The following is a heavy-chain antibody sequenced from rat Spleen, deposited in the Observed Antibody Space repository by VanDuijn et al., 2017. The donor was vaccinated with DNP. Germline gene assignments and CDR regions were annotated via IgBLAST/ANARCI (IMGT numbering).Heavy chain of an antibody. CDR2: INPDGSNT. CDR3: TKDLQWYAMDA. J-gene: IGHJ4*01. D-gene: IGHD1-1*01. V-gene: IGHV5-58*01. Sequence: EVQLVESGGGLVQPGRSLKLSCEASGFTFNTYWMFWIRQAPGKGLEWVASINPDGSNTYCQDSVKGRFTISRDNAENTVYLEMNSLRSEDTATYYCTKDLQWYAMDAWGQGTSVTVSS. CDR1: GFTFNTYW.